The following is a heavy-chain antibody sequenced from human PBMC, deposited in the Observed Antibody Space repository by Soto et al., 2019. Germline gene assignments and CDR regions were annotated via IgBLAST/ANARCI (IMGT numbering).Heavy chain of an antibody. V-gene: IGHV3-23*01. Sequence: GGSLRLSCAASGFTFSSYAMSWVRQAPGKGLEWVSAISGSGGSTYYADSVNGRLTISRDNSKNTLYLQMNSLRAEDTAVYYCAKDRYYDFWSGYYVPYYGMDVWGQGTTVTVSS. CDR2: ISGSGGST. J-gene: IGHJ6*02. CDR1: GFTFSSYA. CDR3: AKDRYYDFWSGYYVPYYGMDV. D-gene: IGHD3-3*01.